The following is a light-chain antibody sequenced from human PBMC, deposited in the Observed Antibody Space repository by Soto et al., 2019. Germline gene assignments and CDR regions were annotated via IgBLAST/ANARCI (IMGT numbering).Light chain of an antibody. J-gene: IGKJ3*01. CDR2: GAS. Sequence: EIVLTQSPGTLSLSPGERATLSCRASQSVSSNSLAWYQQKPGQAPRLLIYGASSRDIGIPDRFSGSGSGTDFTLTINRLEPEDFAVYYCQQYGSSLFTFGPGTKVDIK. CDR1: QSVSSNS. CDR3: QQYGSSLFT. V-gene: IGKV3-20*01.